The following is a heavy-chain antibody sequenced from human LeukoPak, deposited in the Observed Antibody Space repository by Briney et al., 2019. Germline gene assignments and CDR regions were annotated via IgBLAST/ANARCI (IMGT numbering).Heavy chain of an antibody. CDR3: ARGLITIFGVVDY. Sequence: SETLSLTCAVSVESFSAYYWTWIRQPPGKGLEGVGEINHDGTTTYNPSLESRVTMSVDTSKNQFSLKLSSGTAADTAMYYCARGLITIFGVVDYWGQGALVTVSS. CDR2: INHDGTT. J-gene: IGHJ4*02. CDR1: VESFSAYY. D-gene: IGHD3-3*01. V-gene: IGHV4-34*01.